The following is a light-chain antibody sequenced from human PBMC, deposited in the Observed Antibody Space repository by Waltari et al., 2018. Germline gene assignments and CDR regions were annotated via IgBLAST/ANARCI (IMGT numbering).Light chain of an antibody. V-gene: IGKV3-11*01. CDR2: DAS. J-gene: IGKJ4*01. CDR3: QQRSNWLT. Sequence: EIVLTQSPAPLSLSPGERATLSCRASQSVSSYLAWYQQKPCQAPRLLIYDASNRATGIPARFSGSGSGTDFTLTISSLEPEDFAVYYCQQRSNWLTFGGGTKVEIK. CDR1: QSVSSY.